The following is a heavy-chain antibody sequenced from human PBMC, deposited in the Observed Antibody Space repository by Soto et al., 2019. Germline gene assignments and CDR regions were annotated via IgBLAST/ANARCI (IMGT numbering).Heavy chain of an antibody. V-gene: IGHV3-23*01. Sequence: EVQLLESGGGLVQPGGSLRLSCAASGFTFSSYAMSWVRQAPGKGLEWVSAISGSGGSTYYADSVKGRFTIAKDNSKNSLDLQMNSLRAEDTAVYYCAKGPWDEACSLFDYSGQGTLVTVSS. J-gene: IGHJ4*02. CDR1: GFTFSSYA. D-gene: IGHD1-26*01. CDR2: ISGSGGST. CDR3: AKGPWDEACSLFDY.